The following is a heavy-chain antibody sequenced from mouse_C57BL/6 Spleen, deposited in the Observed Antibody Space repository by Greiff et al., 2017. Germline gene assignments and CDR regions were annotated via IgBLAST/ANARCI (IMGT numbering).Heavy chain of an antibody. J-gene: IGHJ4*01. CDR3: ARELYDGYYYYAMDY. V-gene: IGHV5-4*01. D-gene: IGHD2-3*01. CDR1: GFTFSSYA. CDR2: ISDGGSYT. Sequence: EVQLVESGGGLVKPGGSLKLSCAASGFTFSSYAMSWVRQTPEKRLEWVATISDGGSYTYYPDNVKGRFTISRDNAKNNLYLQMSHLKSEDTAMYYCARELYDGYYYYAMDYWGQGTSVTVSS.